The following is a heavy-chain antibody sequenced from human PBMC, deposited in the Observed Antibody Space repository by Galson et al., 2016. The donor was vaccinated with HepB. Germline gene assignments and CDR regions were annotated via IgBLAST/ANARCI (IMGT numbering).Heavy chain of an antibody. Sequence: SLRLSCAASGFIFSSYDMYWVRQAPGKGLEWVAVISFDGSNTYSADSVKGRFTISRDNSNNTLYLQMNSLRAEDTAVYYCAKDHHWNYVHSYYGMDLWGQGTTVTVSS. CDR1: GFIFSSYD. CDR3: AKDHHWNYVHSYYGMDL. V-gene: IGHV3-30*18. CDR2: ISFDGSNT. D-gene: IGHD1-7*01. J-gene: IGHJ6*02.